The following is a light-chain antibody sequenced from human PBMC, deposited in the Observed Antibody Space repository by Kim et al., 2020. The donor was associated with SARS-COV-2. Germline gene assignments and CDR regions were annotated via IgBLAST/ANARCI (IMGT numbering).Light chain of an antibody. CDR2: LNSDGSH. CDR3: QTWGTGIQV. CDR1: SGHISYA. Sequence: QPVLTQSPSASASLGASVKLTCTLSSGHISYAIAWHQQQPEKGPRYLMKLNSDGSHSKGDGIPDRFSGSSSGAERYLTISSLQSEDEADYYCQTWGTGIQVFGGGTKLTVL. J-gene: IGLJ3*02. V-gene: IGLV4-69*01.